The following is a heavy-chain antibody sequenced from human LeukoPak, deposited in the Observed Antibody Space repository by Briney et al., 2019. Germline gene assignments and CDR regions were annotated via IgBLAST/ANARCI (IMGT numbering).Heavy chain of an antibody. V-gene: IGHV3-23*01. CDR2: ITGSTGST. Sequence: GGSLRLSCSASGFTFSTYAMSWVRQAPGKGLEWVSTITGSTGSTYYADSLKGRFTISRDNSKNTLYLQMSSLRAEDTAVYYCAKRGYCSGTNCYHYFDYRGQGTLVTVSS. J-gene: IGHJ4*02. D-gene: IGHD2-2*01. CDR3: AKRGYCSGTNCYHYFDY. CDR1: GFTFSTYA.